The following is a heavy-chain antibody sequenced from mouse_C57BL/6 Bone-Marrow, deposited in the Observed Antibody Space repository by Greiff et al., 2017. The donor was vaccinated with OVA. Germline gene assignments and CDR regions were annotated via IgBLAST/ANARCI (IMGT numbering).Heavy chain of an antibody. CDR1: GYSFTSYY. Sequence: VMLVESGPELVKPGASVKISCKASGYSFTSYYIHWVKQRPGQGLEWIGWIYPGSGNTKYNEKFKGKATLTADTSSSTASMQLSSLTSEDSAVYYCAKSGANWAWFAYWGQGTLVTVSS. D-gene: IGHD4-1*01. CDR2: IYPGSGNT. CDR3: AKSGANWAWFAY. V-gene: IGHV1-66*01. J-gene: IGHJ3*01.